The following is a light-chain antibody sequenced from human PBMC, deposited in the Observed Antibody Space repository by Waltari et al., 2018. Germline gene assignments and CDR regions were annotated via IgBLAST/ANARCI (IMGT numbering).Light chain of an antibody. Sequence: EIVLTQSPGSLSSSPGERVTLSCRASQSVSRALAWYQQKPGQAPRLLIFGASNRATGIPDRFSGSGSGTDFSLTISRLEPEDFAVYNCQHYVRLPATFGRGTKVEIK. J-gene: IGKJ1*01. CDR3: QHYVRLPAT. V-gene: IGKV3-20*01. CDR1: QSVSRA. CDR2: GAS.